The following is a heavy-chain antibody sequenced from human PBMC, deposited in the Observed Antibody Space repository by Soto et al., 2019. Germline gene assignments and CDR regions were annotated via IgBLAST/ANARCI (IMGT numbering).Heavy chain of an antibody. CDR2: IYYSGST. Sequence: PSETLSLTCTVSGGSISSGGYHWSWIRQHPGKGLEWIGYIYYSGSTYYNPSLKSRVTISVDTSKNQFSLKLSSVTAADTAVYYCARDTYSSGWYLVGSDYWGQGTLVTVSS. J-gene: IGHJ4*02. CDR1: GGSISSGGYH. V-gene: IGHV4-31*03. D-gene: IGHD6-19*01. CDR3: ARDTYSSGWYLVGSDY.